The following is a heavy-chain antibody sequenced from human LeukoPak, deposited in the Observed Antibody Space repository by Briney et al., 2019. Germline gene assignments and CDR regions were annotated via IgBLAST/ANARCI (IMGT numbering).Heavy chain of an antibody. V-gene: IGHV3-48*03. CDR2: ISGSGDTI. Sequence: PGGSLRLSCAASGFTFSRYEMNWVRQAPGKGLEWISYISGSGDTIYYADSVKGRFTISRDNSENTLYFQMNSLRAEDTAVYYCVKSTRVTTAYYYYGMDVWGQGTTVTVSS. J-gene: IGHJ6*02. CDR1: GFTFSRYE. CDR3: VKSTRVTTAYYYYGMDV. D-gene: IGHD4-17*01.